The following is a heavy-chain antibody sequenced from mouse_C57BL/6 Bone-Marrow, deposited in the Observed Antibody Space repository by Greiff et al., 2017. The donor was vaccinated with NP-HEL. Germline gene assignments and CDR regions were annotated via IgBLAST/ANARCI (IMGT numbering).Heavy chain of an antibody. J-gene: IGHJ4*01. V-gene: IGHV5-9-1*02. D-gene: IGHD1-1*01. CDR1: GFTFSSYA. CDR3: TRGYYGSDAMDY. Sequence: EVQVVESGEGLVKPGGSLKLSCAASGFTFSSYAMSWVRQTPEKRLEWVAYISSGGDYIYYADTVKGRFTISRDNARNTLYLQMSSLKSEDTAMYYCTRGYYGSDAMDYWGQGTSVTVSS. CDR2: ISSGGDYI.